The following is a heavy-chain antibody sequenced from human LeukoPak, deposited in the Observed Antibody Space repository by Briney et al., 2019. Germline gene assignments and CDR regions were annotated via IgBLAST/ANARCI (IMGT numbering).Heavy chain of an antibody. CDR3: AREARYYDSSGYYYPDY. V-gene: IGHV3-53*01. J-gene: IGHJ4*02. D-gene: IGHD3-22*01. Sequence: GGSLRLSCAASGFTVSSNYMSWVRQAPGKGLEWVSVIYSGGSTYYADSVKGRFTSSRDNSKNTLYLQMNSLRAEDTAVYYCAREARYYDSSGYYYPDYWGQGTLVTVSS. CDR1: GFTVSSNY. CDR2: IYSGGST.